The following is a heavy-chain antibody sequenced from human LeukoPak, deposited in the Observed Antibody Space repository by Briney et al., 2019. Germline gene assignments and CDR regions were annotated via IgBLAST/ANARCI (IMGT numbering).Heavy chain of an antibody. J-gene: IGHJ4*02. Sequence: GASVKVSCKASGGTFNSFGFSWVRQAPGQGLEWMGAIIPMFGTTNYAQKFEGRVTITTDESTSTAYMALSSLRSEDTAVYYCARFHYYASSGYYNPYFDYWGQGTLVTVSS. D-gene: IGHD3-22*01. CDR3: ARFHYYASSGYYNPYFDY. V-gene: IGHV1-69*05. CDR2: IIPMFGTT. CDR1: GGTFNSFG.